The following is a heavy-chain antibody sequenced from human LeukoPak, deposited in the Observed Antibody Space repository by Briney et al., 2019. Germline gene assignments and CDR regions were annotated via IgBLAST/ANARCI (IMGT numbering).Heavy chain of an antibody. D-gene: IGHD6-19*01. CDR2: INGNGGST. CDR1: GFNFGKYG. CDR3: VKGRGYSSGWHLLDD. Sequence: GGSLRLSCSASGFNFGKYGMHWVRQAPGKGLEYVSVINGNGGSTYYADSVKGRFTISRDNSKNTLYLQMTSLRVEDTAVYYCVKGRGYSSGWHLLDDWGQGTLATVSS. V-gene: IGHV3-64D*06. J-gene: IGHJ4*02.